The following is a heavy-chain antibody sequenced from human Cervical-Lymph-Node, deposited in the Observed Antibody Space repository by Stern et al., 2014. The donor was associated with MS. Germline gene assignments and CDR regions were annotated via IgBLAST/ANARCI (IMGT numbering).Heavy chain of an antibody. CDR3: AKNWRLQVAGHFDY. D-gene: IGHD4-11*01. Sequence: DQLVQSGGRSVQPGESLRLSCAASGFTLSNFAMNWVRQAPGKGLEWVSGISSSGTNAYYADSVKGRFTVSRDNSKNTLYLQMNGLRAEDAAVYFCAKNWRLQVAGHFDYWGQGTLVTVPS. CDR2: ISSSGTNA. J-gene: IGHJ4*02. V-gene: IGHV3-23*04. CDR1: GFTLSNFA.